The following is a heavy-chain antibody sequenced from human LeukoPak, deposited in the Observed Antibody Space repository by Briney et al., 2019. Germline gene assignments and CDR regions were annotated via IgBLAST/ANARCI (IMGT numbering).Heavy chain of an antibody. CDR2: IIPIFGTA. D-gene: IGHD3-3*01. V-gene: IGHV1-69*05. J-gene: IGHJ5*02. Sequence: SVKVSCKASGGTFSSYAISWVRQAPGQGLEWTGGIIPIFGTANYAQKFQGRVTITTDESTNTAYMELSSLRSEDTAVYYCARGVLRFLEWSSPSRTSWFDPWGQGTRVTVSS. CDR1: GGTFSSYA. CDR3: ARGVLRFLEWSSPSRTSWFDP.